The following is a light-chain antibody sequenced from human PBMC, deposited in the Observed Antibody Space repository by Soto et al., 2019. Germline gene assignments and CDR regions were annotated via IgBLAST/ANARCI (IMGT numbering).Light chain of an antibody. CDR2: DSY. V-gene: IGLV1-51*01. CDR1: WSIGRNY. J-gene: IGLJ1*01. CDR3: GVWDSNLQLYL. Sequence: QSVLSQPPLLSAAPGQTVTISCSGSWSIGRNYVSWYQQFPGAAPKLLIFDSYQRPSGIPERFSASKSGTSATLDISGLRTGDEADYYCGVWDSNLQLYLFGSGTKVTVL.